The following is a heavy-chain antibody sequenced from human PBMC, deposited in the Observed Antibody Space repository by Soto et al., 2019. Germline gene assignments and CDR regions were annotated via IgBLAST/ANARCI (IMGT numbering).Heavy chain of an antibody. CDR1: GGSISSSNW. CDR3: ARATLPRYCSSTSCQRRFNWFDP. CDR2: IYHSGST. Sequence: LSLTCAVSGGSISSSNWWSWVRQPPGKGLEWIGEIYHSGSTNYNPSLKSRVTISVDKSKNQFSLKLSSVTAADTAVYYCARATLPRYCSSTSCQRRFNWFDPWGQGTLVTVSS. J-gene: IGHJ5*02. D-gene: IGHD2-2*01. V-gene: IGHV4-4*02.